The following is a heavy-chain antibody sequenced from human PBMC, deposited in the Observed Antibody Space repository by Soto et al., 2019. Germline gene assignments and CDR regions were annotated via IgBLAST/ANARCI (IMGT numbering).Heavy chain of an antibody. J-gene: IGHJ6*02. V-gene: IGHV4-31*03. CDR1: GGSISSGGYY. D-gene: IGHD2-2*01. Sequence: SETLSLTCTVSGGSISSGGYYWSWIRQHPGKGLEWIGYIYYSGSTYYNPSLTSRVTISVDTSKNQYSLKLSSVTAADTAVYYCARDQIVVVPAAIYYYGMDVWGQGTTVTVSS. CDR3: ARDQIVVVPAAIYYYGMDV. CDR2: IYYSGST.